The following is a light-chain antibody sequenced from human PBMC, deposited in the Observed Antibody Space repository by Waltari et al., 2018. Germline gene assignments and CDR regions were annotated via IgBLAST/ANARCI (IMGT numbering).Light chain of an antibody. CDR1: QSVGRIH. V-gene: IGKV3-20*01. Sequence: EIVLTQSPGTLSLSPGEGATPSGRASQSVGRIHLAWYQQKLGQAPRLLIHGTSSRATGIPDRFSGSGSGTDFTLTISRLEPEDFAVYYCQQYGASPYTFGQGTKLESK. CDR3: QQYGASPYT. CDR2: GTS. J-gene: IGKJ2*01.